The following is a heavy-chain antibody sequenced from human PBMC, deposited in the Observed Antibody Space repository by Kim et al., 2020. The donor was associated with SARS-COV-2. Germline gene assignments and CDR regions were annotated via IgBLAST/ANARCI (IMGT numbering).Heavy chain of an antibody. J-gene: IGHJ6*02. V-gene: IGHV1-2*02. D-gene: IGHD3-22*01. CDR3: ARGPYYYDTSGFGMDV. Sequence: QKFKGRVTMTRDTSISTAYMELSRLRSDDTAVYYCARGPYYYDTSGFGMDVWGQGTTVTVSS.